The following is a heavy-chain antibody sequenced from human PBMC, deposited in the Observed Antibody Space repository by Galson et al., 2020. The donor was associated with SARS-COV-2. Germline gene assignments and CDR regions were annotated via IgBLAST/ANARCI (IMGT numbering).Heavy chain of an antibody. CDR2: IWYDGSNK. D-gene: IGHD5-18*01. CDR3: ARDGYSYGLGFDY. V-gene: IGHV3-33*01. J-gene: IGHJ4*02. CDR1: GFTFSSNG. Sequence: GGSLRLSCAASGFTFSSNGMHWVRQAPGKGLEWVAAIWYDGSNKYSADAVKGRFTITRDNSKNTLYLQMNSLRAEEKAVYYCARDGYSYGLGFDYWGQGTLVTVSS.